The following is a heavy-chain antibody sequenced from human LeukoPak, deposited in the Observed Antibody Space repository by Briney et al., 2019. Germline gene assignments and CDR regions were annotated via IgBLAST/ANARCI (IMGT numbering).Heavy chain of an antibody. CDR2: ISSSSSYI. Sequence: GGSLRLSCAASGITFNSYTMNWVRQAPGKGLEWVSSISSSSSYIYYAASVKGRFTISRDNAKNSLYLQMNRLRAEDTAVYYCARDFRGGYDFWSGYYTPYYFDYWGQGTLVTVSP. CDR1: GITFNSYT. V-gene: IGHV3-21*01. CDR3: ARDFRGGYDFWSGYYTPYYFDY. D-gene: IGHD3-3*01. J-gene: IGHJ4*02.